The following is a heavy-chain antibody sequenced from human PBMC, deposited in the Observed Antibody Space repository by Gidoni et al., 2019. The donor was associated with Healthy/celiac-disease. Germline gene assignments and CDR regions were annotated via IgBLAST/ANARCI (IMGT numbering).Heavy chain of an antibody. D-gene: IGHD4-17*01. CDR1: GYTFTGYY. CDR3: TRDKGYGDYLVDY. V-gene: IGHV1-2*02. Sequence: QVQLVQSGAEVKKPGASVTVSCKASGYTFTGYYMHWVRQAPGQGLEWRGWTNPNSGGKNYAQKFQGRVTMTRDTSISTAYMELSRLRSDDTAVYYCTRDKGYGDYLVDYWGQGTLVTVSS. J-gene: IGHJ4*02. CDR2: TNPNSGGK.